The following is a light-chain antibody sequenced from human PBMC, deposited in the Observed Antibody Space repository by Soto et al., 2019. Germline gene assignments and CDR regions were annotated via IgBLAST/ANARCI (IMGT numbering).Light chain of an antibody. Sequence: QSVLTQPASVSGSPGQSITISCTGTSSDVGGYNYVSWYQQHPGKAPELMIYDVSNRPSGVSNCFSGSKSGNTASLTISGLQAEDEADYYCSSYAGSSTHWGFGTGTKVTVL. J-gene: IGLJ1*01. CDR1: SSDVGGYNY. CDR2: DVS. CDR3: SSYAGSSTHWG. V-gene: IGLV2-14*01.